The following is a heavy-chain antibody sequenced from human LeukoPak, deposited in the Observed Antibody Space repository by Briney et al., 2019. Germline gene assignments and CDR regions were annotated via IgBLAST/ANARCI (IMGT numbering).Heavy chain of an antibody. CDR1: AFTLSSYW. V-gene: IGHV3-7*03. D-gene: IGHD4-17*01. CDR2: IKQDGSEK. J-gene: IGHJ4*02. CDR3: ARAPPTTTDYGDYLTRWDYFDY. Sequence: RGCLRLSCAASAFTLSSYWMSWVRQAPGNGRGWVANIKQDGSEKYYVDSVKGRFTISRDNAKNSLYLQMNSLRAEDTALYHCARAPPTTTDYGDYLTRWDYFDYWGQGTLVTVSS.